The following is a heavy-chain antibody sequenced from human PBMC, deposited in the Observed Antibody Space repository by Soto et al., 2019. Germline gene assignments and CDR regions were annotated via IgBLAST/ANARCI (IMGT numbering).Heavy chain of an antibody. J-gene: IGHJ6*02. V-gene: IGHV3-23*01. CDR3: AKHSPLLGV. Sequence: WWSLRLSCSASVFNCGSNDMSWVRQAPGKGLEWVSSIDGSGGHTYHADSVKGRFTMSRDNSKNTLYLQMNSLRVEDTAVYYCAKHSPLLGVWGQGTTVTVSS. CDR1: VFNCGSND. CDR2: IDGSGGHT. D-gene: IGHD2-15*01.